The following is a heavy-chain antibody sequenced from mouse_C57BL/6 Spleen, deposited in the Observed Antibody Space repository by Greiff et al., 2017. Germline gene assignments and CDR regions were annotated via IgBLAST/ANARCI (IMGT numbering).Heavy chain of an antibody. CDR3: ASRSDYDGFAY. CDR1: GYTFTSYW. D-gene: IGHD2-4*01. Sequence: QVQLKQSGAELVKPGASVKLSCKASGYTFTSYWMQWVKQRPGQGLEWIGEIDPSDSCTNYNPKFKGKATLTVDTSSSTAYMPLSSLTSEDSAVYYCASRSDYDGFAYWGQGTLVTVSA. CDR2: IDPSDSCT. V-gene: IGHV1-50*01. J-gene: IGHJ3*01.